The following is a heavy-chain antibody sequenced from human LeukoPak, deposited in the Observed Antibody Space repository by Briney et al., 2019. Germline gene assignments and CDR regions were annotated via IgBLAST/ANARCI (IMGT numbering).Heavy chain of an antibody. J-gene: IGHJ6*02. Sequence: PGGSLRLSCAASGFIFSSYSINWVRQAPGKGLEWVSYISSNSSTIYYADSVKGRFTISRDNAKNSLYLQMNSLRAEDTAVYHCAKTLRDLEWLTGELDVWGQGTAVTVSS. D-gene: IGHD3-3*01. CDR3: AKTLRDLEWLTGELDV. CDR2: ISSNSSTI. CDR1: GFIFSSYS. V-gene: IGHV3-48*01.